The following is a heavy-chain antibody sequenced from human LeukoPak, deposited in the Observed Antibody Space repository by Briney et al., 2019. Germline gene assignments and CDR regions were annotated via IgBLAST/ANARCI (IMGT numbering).Heavy chain of an antibody. CDR1: GSTFDKYA. CDR2: IGISDGST. J-gene: IGHJ3*01. Sequence: GGSLRLSCEASGSTFDKYAVSWVRQAPGKGLEWVSTIGISDGSTNYADAVKGRFTISRDNSKKTVILQMNRLRVEDTAVYYCAKDRLEITIGDAFGFWGQGTKVAVSS. CDR3: AKDRLEITIGDAFGF. D-gene: IGHD3-3*01. V-gene: IGHV3-23*01.